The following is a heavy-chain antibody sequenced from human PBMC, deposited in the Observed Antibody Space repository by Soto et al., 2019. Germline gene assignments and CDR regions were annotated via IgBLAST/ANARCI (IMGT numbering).Heavy chain of an antibody. CDR1: GGTFSSYA. CDR2: IIPIFGTA. V-gene: IGHV1-69*13. Sequence: SVKVSCKASGGTFSSYAISWVRQAPGQGLEWMGGIIPIFGTANYAQKFQGRVTITADESTSTAYMELSSLRSEDTAVYYCARALGISVVRGVTPMDVWGQGTPVTVSS. J-gene: IGHJ6*02. D-gene: IGHD3-10*01. CDR3: ARALGISVVRGVTPMDV.